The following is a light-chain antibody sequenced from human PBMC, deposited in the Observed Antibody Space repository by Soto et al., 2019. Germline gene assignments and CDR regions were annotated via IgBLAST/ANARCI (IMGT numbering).Light chain of an antibody. V-gene: IGKV3-11*01. CDR1: QSISDT. CDR2: GAS. CDR3: QQRSNWPT. Sequence: EIVLTQSPATLSVSPGVRATLSCRASQSISDTLAWYQQKPGQAPRLLIHGASTRAPGFPARFSGSGSGTDFTLTISSLEPEDFAVYYCQQRSNWPTFGQGTKVDIK. J-gene: IGKJ1*01.